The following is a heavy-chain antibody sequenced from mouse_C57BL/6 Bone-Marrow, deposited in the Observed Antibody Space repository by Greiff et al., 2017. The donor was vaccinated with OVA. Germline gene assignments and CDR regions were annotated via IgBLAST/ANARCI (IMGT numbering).Heavy chain of an antibody. CDR1: GYAFSSSW. CDR2: IYPGDGDT. Sequence: VQLQQSGPELVKPGASVKISCKASGYAFSSSWMNWVKQRPGKGLEWIGRIYPGDGDTNYNGKFQGKATLTADKSSSTAYMQLSSLTSEDSAVYVCARGDYYGSSYYWYFDVWGTGTTVTVSS. V-gene: IGHV1-82*01. J-gene: IGHJ1*03. CDR3: ARGDYYGSSYYWYFDV. D-gene: IGHD1-1*01.